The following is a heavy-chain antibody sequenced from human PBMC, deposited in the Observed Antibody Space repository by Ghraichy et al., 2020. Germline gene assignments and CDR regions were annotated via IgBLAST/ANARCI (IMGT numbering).Heavy chain of an antibody. J-gene: IGHJ4*02. CDR2: INHSGST. Sequence: SDTLSLTCAVYGGSFSGFYWSWIRQSPGKGLEWIGEINHSGSTNYNPSLKSRVTISVDSSKNQFSLKLTSVTAADTAVYYCAREVRGSYYKDYWGQGTLVTVSS. CDR1: GGSFSGFY. CDR3: AREVRGSYYKDY. D-gene: IGHD1-26*01. V-gene: IGHV4-34*01.